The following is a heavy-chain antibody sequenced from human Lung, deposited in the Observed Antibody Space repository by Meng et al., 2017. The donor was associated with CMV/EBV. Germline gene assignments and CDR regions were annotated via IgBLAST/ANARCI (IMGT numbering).Heavy chain of an antibody. D-gene: IGHD5-12*01. CDR1: GGSISSYY. CDR2: IYYSGST. V-gene: IGHV4-59*01. J-gene: IGHJ4*01. Sequence: SETLSLXCTVSGGSISSYYWSWIRQPPGKGLEWIGYIYYSGSTNYNPSLKSRVTISVDTSKNQFSLKLSSVTAADTAVYYCAREREDIVATGYVAYWGHGTLVTVSS. CDR3: AREREDIVATGYVAY.